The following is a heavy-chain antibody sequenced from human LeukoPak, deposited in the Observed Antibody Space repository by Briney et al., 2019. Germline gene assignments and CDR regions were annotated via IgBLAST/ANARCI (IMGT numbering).Heavy chain of an antibody. CDR2: ISGSGGST. CDR3: AEGGLVHRFDP. V-gene: IGHV3-23*01. Sequence: GGSLRLSCAASGFTFSSYAMSWVRQAPGKGLEWVSAISGSGGSTYYADSVKGRFTISRDNSKNTLYLQMNSLRADDTAVYYCAEGGLVHRFDPWGQGTLVTVSS. CDR1: GFTFSSYA. J-gene: IGHJ5*02.